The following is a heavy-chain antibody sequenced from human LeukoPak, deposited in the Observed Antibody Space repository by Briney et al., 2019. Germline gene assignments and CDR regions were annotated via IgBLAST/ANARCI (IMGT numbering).Heavy chain of an antibody. CDR1: GFTFSSYA. J-gene: IGHJ4*02. Sequence: SGGSLRLSCAASGFTFSSYAMSWVRQAPGKGLEWVSAISGSGDSTYYADSVKGRFTISRDNSKNTLYLQMNSLRAEDTAVYYCAKEGSGYYGYFDYWGQGTLVTVSS. CDR3: AKEGSGYYGYFDY. V-gene: IGHV3-23*01. CDR2: ISGSGDST. D-gene: IGHD3-22*01.